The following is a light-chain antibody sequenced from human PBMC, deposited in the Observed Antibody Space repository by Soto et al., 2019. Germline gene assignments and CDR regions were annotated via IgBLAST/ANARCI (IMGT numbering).Light chain of an antibody. V-gene: IGLV1-40*01. CDR1: SSNIGAGYD. J-gene: IGLJ1*01. CDR2: GNS. Sequence: QAVVTQPPSVSGAPGQRVTISCTGSSSNIGAGYDVHWYQQLPGTAPKLLIYGNSNRPSGVPDRFSGSKSGTSASLAITGLQAEDEADYYCQSYDSRLSGSNVFGTGTKLTVL. CDR3: QSYDSRLSGSNV.